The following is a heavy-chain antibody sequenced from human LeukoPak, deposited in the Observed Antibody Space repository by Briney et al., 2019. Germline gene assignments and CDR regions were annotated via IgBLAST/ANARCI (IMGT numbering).Heavy chain of an antibody. D-gene: IGHD3-9*01. CDR2: ISGSGGST. CDR1: GFTFSSYG. V-gene: IGHV3-23*01. J-gene: IGHJ4*02. CDR3: AKEADYDILTGLNSFDY. Sequence: GGSLRLSCAASGFTFSSYGMSWVRQAPGKGLEWVSAISGSGGSTYYADSVKGRFTISRDNSKNTLYLQMNSLRAEDTAVYYCAKEADYDILTGLNSFDYWGQGTLVTVSS.